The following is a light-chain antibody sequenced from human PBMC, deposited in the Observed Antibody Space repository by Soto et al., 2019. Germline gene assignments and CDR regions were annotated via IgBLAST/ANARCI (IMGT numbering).Light chain of an antibody. CDR1: SSNIGAGYD. CDR3: QSYDSSLSGWV. V-gene: IGLV1-40*01. CDR2: GNS. J-gene: IGLJ3*02. Sequence: QLVLTQPPSVSGAPGQRVTISCTGSSSNIGAGYDVHWYQQLPGTAPKLLIYGNSNRPSGVPDRFSGSKSGTSASLGITGLQAEDEADYYCQSYDSSLSGWVFGGGTKVTVL.